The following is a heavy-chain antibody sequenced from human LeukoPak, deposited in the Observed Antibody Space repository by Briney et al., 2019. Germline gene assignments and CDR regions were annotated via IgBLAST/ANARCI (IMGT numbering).Heavy chain of an antibody. Sequence: SETLSLTCAVSGGSISSSNWWAWVRQPPGKGLEWIGERHHSGSTNYNPSLKSRVTISVDTSKNQFSLKLSSVTAADTAVYYCARAHRLDLWGRGTLVTVSS. J-gene: IGHJ2*01. CDR3: ARAHRLDL. CDR1: GGSISSSNW. V-gene: IGHV4-4*02. CDR2: RHHSGST.